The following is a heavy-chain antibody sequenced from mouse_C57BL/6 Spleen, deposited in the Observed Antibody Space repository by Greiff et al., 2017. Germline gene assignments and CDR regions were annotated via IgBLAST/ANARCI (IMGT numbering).Heavy chain of an antibody. V-gene: IGHV14-3*01. CDR2: IDPANGNT. CDR3: ASGFTTVVPYAMDY. D-gene: IGHD1-1*01. J-gene: IGHJ4*01. CDR1: GFNIKNTY. Sequence: VQLQQSVAELVRPGASVKLSCTASGFNIKNTYMHWVKQRPEQGLEWIGRIDPANGNTKYAPKFKGKATITADPSSNTAYLQLSSLTSEDTAIYYCASGFTTVVPYAMDYWGQGTSVTVSS.